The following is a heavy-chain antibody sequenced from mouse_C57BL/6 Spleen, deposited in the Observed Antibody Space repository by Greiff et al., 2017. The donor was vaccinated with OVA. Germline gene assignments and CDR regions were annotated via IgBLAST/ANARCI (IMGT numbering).Heavy chain of an antibody. CDR3: ARDHWTLDY. J-gene: IGHJ2*01. V-gene: IGHV5-4*01. CDR2: ISDGGSYT. CDR1: GFTFSSYA. Sequence: EVQLVESGGGLVKPGGSLKLSCAASGFTFSSYAMSWVRQTPEKRLEWVATISDGGSYTYYPDNVKGRFTISRDNAKNNLYLQMSHLKSEDTAMYYCARDHWTLDYWGKGTTLTVSS. D-gene: IGHD1-2*01.